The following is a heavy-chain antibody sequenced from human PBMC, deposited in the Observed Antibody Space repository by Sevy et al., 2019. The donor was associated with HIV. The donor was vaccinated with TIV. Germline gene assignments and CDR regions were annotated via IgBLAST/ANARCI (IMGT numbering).Heavy chain of an antibody. CDR1: GFTFSSYS. Sequence: GGSLRLSCAASGFTFSSYSMNWVRQAPGKGLEWVSYISGLNNYIYYADSVRGRFTISRDNAKNSLYLQMNSLRAEETAVYYCARGASSGWDYFDYWGQGTLVTVSS. CDR2: ISGLNNYI. CDR3: ARGASSGWDYFDY. V-gene: IGHV3-21*01. D-gene: IGHD6-19*01. J-gene: IGHJ4*02.